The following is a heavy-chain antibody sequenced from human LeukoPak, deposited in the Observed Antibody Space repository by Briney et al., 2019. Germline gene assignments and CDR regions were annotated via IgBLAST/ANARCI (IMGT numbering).Heavy chain of an antibody. CDR3: AREITPGSGSYFAWGFWGAFDI. D-gene: IGHD3-10*01. CDR1: GFTFSSYS. V-gene: IGHV3-48*01. Sequence: RGSLRLSCAASGFTFSSYSMNWVRQAPGKGLEWVSHITASGTAMFYADSVKGRFTISRDNAKNSLYLQMNSLRAEDTAVYYCAREITPGSGSYFAWGFWGAFDIWGQGTMVTVSS. CDR2: ITASGTAM. J-gene: IGHJ3*02.